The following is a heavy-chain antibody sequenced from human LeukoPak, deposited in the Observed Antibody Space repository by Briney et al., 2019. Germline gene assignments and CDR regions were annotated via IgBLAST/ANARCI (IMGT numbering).Heavy chain of an antibody. J-gene: IGHJ4*02. CDR1: GGTFSSYA. CDR2: IIPILGIA. V-gene: IGHV1-69*04. D-gene: IGHD1-20*01. CDR3: ARDGYNWNDGVLDY. Sequence: SVKVSCKASGGTFSSYAISWVRQAPGQGLEWMGRIIPILGIANYAQKFQGRVTITADKSTSTAYMELSSLRSEDTAVYYCARDGYNWNDGVLDYWGQGTLVTVSS.